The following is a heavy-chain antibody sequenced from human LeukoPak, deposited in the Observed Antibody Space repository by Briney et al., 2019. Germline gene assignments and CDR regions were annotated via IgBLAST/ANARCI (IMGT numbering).Heavy chain of an antibody. V-gene: IGHV3-15*01. Sequence: PGGSLRLSCAASGFTFSNAWMSWVRQAPGKGLEWVGRIKSKTDGGTTDYAAPVKGRFTISRDDSKNTLYLQMNSLKTEDTAVYYCTTDQGPGSYSPYGMDVWGQGTTVTVSS. CDR1: GFTFSNAW. CDR3: TTDQGPGSYSPYGMDV. CDR2: IKSKTDGGTT. D-gene: IGHD1-26*01. J-gene: IGHJ6*02.